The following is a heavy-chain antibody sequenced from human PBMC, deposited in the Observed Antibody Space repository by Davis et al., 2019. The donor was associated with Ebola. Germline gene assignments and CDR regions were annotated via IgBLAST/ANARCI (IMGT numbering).Heavy chain of an antibody. CDR1: GDTFSSFG. CDR3: ARVRTGYYFDSSDSPSWFDP. J-gene: IGHJ5*02. D-gene: IGHD3-22*01. V-gene: IGHV1-69*13. Sequence: SVKVSCKSSGDTFSSFGVGWVRQAPGQGLEWMGGIVPMFRSPNYAQKFQGRVTITADDSTRTVYMELSSLRIEDTATYYCARVRTGYYFDSSDSPSWFDPWGQGTLVTVSS. CDR2: IVPMFRSP.